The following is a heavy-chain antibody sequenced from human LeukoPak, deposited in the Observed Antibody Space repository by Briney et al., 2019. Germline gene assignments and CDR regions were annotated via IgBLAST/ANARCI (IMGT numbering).Heavy chain of an antibody. Sequence: SGGSLRLPCAASGFTVSSNYMSWVRQAPGKGLEWVSVIYSGGSTYYADSVKGRFTISKNTLYLQMNSLRAEDTAVYYCARAARLRWPYFDYWGQGTLVTVSS. D-gene: IGHD4-23*01. CDR3: ARAARLRWPYFDY. V-gene: IGHV3-53*01. CDR1: GFTVSSNY. J-gene: IGHJ4*02. CDR2: IYSGGST.